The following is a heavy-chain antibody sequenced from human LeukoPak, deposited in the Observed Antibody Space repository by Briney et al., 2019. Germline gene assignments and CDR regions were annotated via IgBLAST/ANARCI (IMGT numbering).Heavy chain of an antibody. CDR1: GYTFTSYD. CDR3: ARVAQLRYDFWSGYYPDWFDP. CDR2: MNPNSGNT. Sequence: VASVKVSCKASGYTFTSYDINWVRQATGQGLQWMGWMNPNSGNTGYAQKFQGRVTMTRNTSISTAYMELSSLRSEDTAVYYCARVAQLRYDFWSGYYPDWFDPWGQGTLVTVSS. V-gene: IGHV1-8*01. J-gene: IGHJ5*02. D-gene: IGHD3-3*01.